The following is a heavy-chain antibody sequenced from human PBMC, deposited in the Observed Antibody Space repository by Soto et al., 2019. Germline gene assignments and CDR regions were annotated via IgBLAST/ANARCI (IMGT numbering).Heavy chain of an antibody. D-gene: IGHD3-22*01. Sequence: GGSLRLSCAASGFSFSSYAMHWVRQAPGKGLEWVAVISYDGSNKYYADSVKGRFTISRENSKNTLYLQMNSLRAEDTAVYYCARDGPTYYYDSSGYYGDYWGQGTLVNVSS. CDR2: ISYDGSNK. V-gene: IGHV3-30-3*01. J-gene: IGHJ4*02. CDR1: GFSFSSYA. CDR3: ARDGPTYYYDSSGYYGDY.